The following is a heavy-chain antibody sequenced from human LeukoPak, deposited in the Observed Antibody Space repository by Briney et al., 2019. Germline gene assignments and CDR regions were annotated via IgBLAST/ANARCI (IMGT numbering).Heavy chain of an antibody. CDR2: ISSDGSLE. D-gene: IGHD2-2*01. J-gene: IGHJ4*02. V-gene: IGHV3-30-3*01. CDR3: ARDPVPAAARHFDY. CDR1: GFTFGGYA. Sequence: GGSLRLSCAASGFTFGGYAMHWVRQAPGKGLEWLAVISSDGSLEYYADSVKGRFTISRDNSKNTLYLQMNSLRPEDTAVYYCARDPVPAAARHFDYWGQGTLVTVSS.